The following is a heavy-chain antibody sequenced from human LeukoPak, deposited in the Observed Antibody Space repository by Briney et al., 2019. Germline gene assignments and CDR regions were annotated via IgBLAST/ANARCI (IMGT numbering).Heavy chain of an antibody. D-gene: IGHD6-13*01. V-gene: IGHV3-30*03. CDR2: ISYDGSNK. CDR1: GFTFSSYG. J-gene: IGHJ4*02. Sequence: GGSLRLSCAACGFTFSSYGMHWVRQAPGKGLEWVAVISYDGSNKYYADSVKGRFTISRDNSKNTLYLQMNSLRPEDTAVYYCARYYSSSSDYWGQGTLVTVSS. CDR3: ARYYSSSSDY.